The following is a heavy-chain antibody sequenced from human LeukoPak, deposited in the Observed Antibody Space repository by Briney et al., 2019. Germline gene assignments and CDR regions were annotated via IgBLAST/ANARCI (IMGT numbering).Heavy chain of an antibody. CDR3: ASSPVLRFLEWLPNWFDP. CDR1: GYTFTGYY. Sequence: ASVKVSCKASGYTFTGYYMHWVRQAPGQGLEWIGWNNPNSGGTNYAQKFQGRVTMTRDTSISTAYMELSRLRSDDTAVYYCASSPVLRFLEWLPNWFDPWGQGTLVTVSS. J-gene: IGHJ5*02. CDR2: NNPNSGGT. D-gene: IGHD3-3*01. V-gene: IGHV1-2*02.